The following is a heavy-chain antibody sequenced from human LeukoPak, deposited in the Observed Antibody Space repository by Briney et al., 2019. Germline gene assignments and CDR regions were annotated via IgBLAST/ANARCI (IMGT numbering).Heavy chain of an antibody. J-gene: IGHJ4*02. CDR1: GFTFSSHA. D-gene: IGHD6-19*01. V-gene: IGHV3-23*01. Sequence: PGGSLRLSCAASGFTFSSHAMSWVRQAPGKGLQWVSSISGSGDSTYYADSVKGRFTISRDNSNNTLYLQMNSLRAEDTAVYYCAILIAVAGPATFYWGQGTLVTVSS. CDR2: ISGSGDST. CDR3: AILIAVAGPATFY.